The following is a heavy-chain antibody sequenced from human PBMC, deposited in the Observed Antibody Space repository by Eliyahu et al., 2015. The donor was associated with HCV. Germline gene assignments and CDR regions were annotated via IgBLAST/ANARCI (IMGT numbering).Heavy chain of an antibody. CDR3: ASSAPLKTSQGGSSPSSFDY. V-gene: IGHV1-18*01. J-gene: IGHJ4*02. D-gene: IGHD6-6*01. CDR2: ISAYNGNT. Sequence: ISWVRQAPGQGLEWMGWISAYNGNTNYAQKLQGRVTMTTDTSTSTAYMELRSLRSDDTAVYYCASSAPLKTSQGGSSPSSFDYWGQGTLVTVSS.